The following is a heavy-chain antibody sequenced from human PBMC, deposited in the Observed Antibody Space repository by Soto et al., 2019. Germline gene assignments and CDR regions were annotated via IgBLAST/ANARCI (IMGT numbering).Heavy chain of an antibody. J-gene: IGHJ3*02. V-gene: IGHV4-39*01. Sequence: PSETLSLTCTVSGGSISSSSYYWGWLRQPPGKGLEWIGSIYYSGSTYYNPSLKSRVTISVDTSKNQFSLKLSSVTAADAAVYYCARHGYYDMLTGYYSAFDIWGQGTMVTVSS. CDR1: GGSISSSSYY. CDR3: ARHGYYDMLTGYYSAFDI. D-gene: IGHD3-9*01. CDR2: IYYSGST.